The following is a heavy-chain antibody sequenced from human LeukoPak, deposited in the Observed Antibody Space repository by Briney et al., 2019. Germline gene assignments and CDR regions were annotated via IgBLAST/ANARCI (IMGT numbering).Heavy chain of an antibody. CDR3: ATSHVTVTIQQDAFDI. Sequence: SETLSLTCTVSGGSISSSSYYWGWIRQPPGKGLEWIGSIYYSGSTYYNPSLKSRVTISVDTSKNQFSLKLSSVTAADTAVYYCATSHVTVTIQQDAFDIWGQGTMVTVPS. CDR1: GGSISSSSYY. J-gene: IGHJ3*02. D-gene: IGHD4-17*01. V-gene: IGHV4-39*01. CDR2: IYYSGST.